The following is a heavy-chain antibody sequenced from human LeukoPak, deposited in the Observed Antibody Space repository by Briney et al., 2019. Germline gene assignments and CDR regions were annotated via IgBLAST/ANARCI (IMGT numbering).Heavy chain of an antibody. CDR3: ARERGSTSSGEDAFDI. Sequence: SETLSLNCTASGGSISRYYWSWIRQPAGKGLGWTGRIYTSGGTNYNPSLKSRVLMSVDTSKNQFSLKLSSVTAADTAVYYCARERGSTSSGEDAFDIWGQGTMVTVSS. V-gene: IGHV4-4*07. CDR2: IYTSGGT. CDR1: GGSISRYY. J-gene: IGHJ3*02. D-gene: IGHD2-15*01.